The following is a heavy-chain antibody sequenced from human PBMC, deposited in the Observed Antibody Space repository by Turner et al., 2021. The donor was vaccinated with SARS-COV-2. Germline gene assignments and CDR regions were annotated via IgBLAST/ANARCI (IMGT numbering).Heavy chain of an antibody. V-gene: IGHV4-39*01. J-gene: IGHJ5*02. CDR1: GGSINTSPYY. Sequence: QLQLQESGPGLVKPSETLSVTCTVSGGSINTSPYYWGWIRQPPGKGLEWIGNIYYSGITYYNPSLKSRIIISIDTSKNQCSLQVTSVTAAETAIYYCASRRGGSAAYKPWGQGTLVTVSS. D-gene: IGHD6-13*01. CDR2: IYYSGIT. CDR3: ASRRGGSAAYKP.